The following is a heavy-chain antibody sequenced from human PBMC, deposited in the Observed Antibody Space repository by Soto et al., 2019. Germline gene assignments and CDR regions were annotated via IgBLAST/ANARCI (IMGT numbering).Heavy chain of an antibody. Sequence: EVQLVESGGGLVKAGGALRLSCTASGFTFSHYSMNWVRHVPGQGLEWVSSISSRSSDIYYADSVKGRFTISRDNSEKSLYLPMSSLRADDTARYYCARVGLRNWASGDYWGQGPLFTVSS. V-gene: IGHV3-21*01. J-gene: IGHJ4*02. CDR2: ISSRSSDI. CDR3: ARVGLRNWASGDY. D-gene: IGHD7-27*01. CDR1: GFTFSHYS.